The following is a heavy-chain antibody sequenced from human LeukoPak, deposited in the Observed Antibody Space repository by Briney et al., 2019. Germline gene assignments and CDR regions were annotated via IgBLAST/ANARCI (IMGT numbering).Heavy chain of an antibody. J-gene: IGHJ6*03. V-gene: IGHV1-18*01. Sequence: ASVKVSCKASGYTFTSYGISWVRQAPGQGLEWMGWISAYNGNTNYAQKLQGRVTMTTDTSTSTAYMALRSLRSDDTAVYYCARDSGSSSGPETTLYYCYYYYMGVRGTGTTVTVSS. CDR1: GYTFTSYG. CDR2: ISAYNGNT. D-gene: IGHD6-6*01. CDR3: ARDSGSSSGPETTLYYCYYYYMGV.